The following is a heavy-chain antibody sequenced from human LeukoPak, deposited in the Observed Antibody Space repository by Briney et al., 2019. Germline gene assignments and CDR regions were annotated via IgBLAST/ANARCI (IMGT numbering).Heavy chain of an antibody. Sequence: GGSLRLSCAASGFTFSSYSMNWVRQAPGKGLEWVSSISSSSSYIYYADSVKGRFTISRDNAKNSLYLQMNSLRAEDTAVYYCARDMVAMVRGVIPDLDYWGQGTLVTVSS. J-gene: IGHJ4*02. CDR2: ISSSSSYI. V-gene: IGHV3-21*01. CDR3: ARDMVAMVRGVIPDLDY. D-gene: IGHD3-10*01. CDR1: GFTFSSYS.